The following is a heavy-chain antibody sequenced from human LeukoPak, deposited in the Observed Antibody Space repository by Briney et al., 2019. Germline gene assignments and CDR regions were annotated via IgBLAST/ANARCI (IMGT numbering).Heavy chain of an antibody. CDR3: ARGDVLPGGFDP. D-gene: IGHD3-10*01. V-gene: IGHV3-30*04. Sequence: GRSLRLSCAASGFTFSSYAMHWVRQAPGKGLEWVAVISYDGSNKYYADSVKGRFTISRDNAENTVYLQMNSLRFEDTAVYFCARGDVLPGGFDPWGQGTLVAVSS. CDR2: ISYDGSNK. J-gene: IGHJ5*02. CDR1: GFTFSSYA.